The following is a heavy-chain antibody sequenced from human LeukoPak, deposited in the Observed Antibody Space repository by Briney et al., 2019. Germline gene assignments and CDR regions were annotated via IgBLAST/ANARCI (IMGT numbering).Heavy chain of an antibody. CDR1: GGSVSSGYYY. Sequence: PSETLSLTCTVSGGSVSSGYYYLTWVRQPPGKGLDWIGNIYNTGNTYYNPPLESRVTILVDTSKNRLSLNLRSVTAADTAVYYCARAANPSCHECLSVWSQGTLVTVSS. J-gene: IGHJ4*02. V-gene: IGHV4-61*01. CDR3: ARAANPSCHECLSV. CDR2: IYNTGNT. D-gene: IGHD2-2*01.